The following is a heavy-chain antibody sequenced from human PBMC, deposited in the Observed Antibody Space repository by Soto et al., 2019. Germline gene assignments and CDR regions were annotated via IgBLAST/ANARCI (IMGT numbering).Heavy chain of an antibody. D-gene: IGHD6-6*01. Sequence: EVQLVESGGGLVQPGGSLRLSCAASGFTFSSYWMSWFRQAPGKGLEWVANIKQDGSEENYVDSVKGRFTISRDNAQNALYLQKNSLRVADTAVYYCAREIAARLWGKGTTVTVSS. V-gene: IGHV3-7*01. CDR1: GFTFSSYW. CDR3: AREIAARL. J-gene: IGHJ6*04. CDR2: IKQDGSEE.